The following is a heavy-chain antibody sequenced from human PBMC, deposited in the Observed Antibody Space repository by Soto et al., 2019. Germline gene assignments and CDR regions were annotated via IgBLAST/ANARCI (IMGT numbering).Heavy chain of an antibody. V-gene: IGHV4-61*01. CDR2: IYYSGST. J-gene: IGHJ6*02. CDR3: ARDLRSSGYYYYYYYGMDF. Sequence: QVQLQESGPGLVKPSETLSLPCTVYGGSVSSGSCYWSWIRQPPGKGLEWMGYIYYSGSTKYNPSLASRVPIPVDTSKNQFSLKLSSVTAADTAVYYCARDLRSSGYYYYYYYGMDFWGQGNTVTVSS. CDR1: GGSVSSGSCY. D-gene: IGHD3-22*01.